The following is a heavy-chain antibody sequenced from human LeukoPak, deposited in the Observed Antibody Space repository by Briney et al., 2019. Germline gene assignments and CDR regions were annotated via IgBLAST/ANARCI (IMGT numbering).Heavy chain of an antibody. Sequence: GASVKVSCKASGYTFTSYGISWVRQAPGQGLEWMGWISAYNGNTNYAQKLQGRVTMTRDMSTSTVYMELSSLRSEDTAVYYCARDRAFGGTYDYWGQGTLVTVSS. V-gene: IGHV1-18*01. CDR1: GYTFTSYG. CDR2: ISAYNGNT. CDR3: ARDRAFGGTYDY. J-gene: IGHJ4*02. D-gene: IGHD3-16*01.